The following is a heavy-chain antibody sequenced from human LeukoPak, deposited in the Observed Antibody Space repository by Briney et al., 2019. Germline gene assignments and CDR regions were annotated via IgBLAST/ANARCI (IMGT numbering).Heavy chain of an antibody. J-gene: IGHJ4*02. Sequence: SETLSLTCAVYGGSFSGYYWSWIRQPPGKGLEWIGEINHSGSTNYNPSLKSRVTISVDTSKNQFSLKLSSVTAADTAVYYCARGYAGLPEYSGSSSGGVLDYWGQGTLVTVSS. D-gene: IGHD6-6*01. CDR1: GGSFSGYY. CDR2: INHSGST. CDR3: ARGYAGLPEYSGSSSGGVLDY. V-gene: IGHV4-34*01.